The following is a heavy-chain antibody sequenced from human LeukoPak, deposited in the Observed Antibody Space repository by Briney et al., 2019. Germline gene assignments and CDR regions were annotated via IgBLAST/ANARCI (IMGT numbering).Heavy chain of an antibody. CDR2: IKKDGSEK. Sequence: GGSLRLSCAASGFTFSSYWMSWVRQAPGKGLEWVANIKKDGSEKYYVDSVKGRFTISRDNAKTSLYLQMNSLRAEDTTVYYCARDLSGVTGYTYGRGIDYWGQGTLVTVSS. D-gene: IGHD5-18*01. CDR3: ARDLSGVTGYTYGRGIDY. CDR1: GFTFSSYW. V-gene: IGHV3-7*01. J-gene: IGHJ4*02.